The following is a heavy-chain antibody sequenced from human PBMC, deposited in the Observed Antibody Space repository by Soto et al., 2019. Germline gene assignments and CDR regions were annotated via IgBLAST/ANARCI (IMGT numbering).Heavy chain of an antibody. V-gene: IGHV3-11*01. J-gene: IGHJ3*02. CDR3: ARDGSYLFVDAFDI. Sequence: PGGSLRLSCAASGFTFSDYYMSWIRQAPGKGLEWVSYISSSGSTIYYADSVKGRFTISRDNAKNSLYLQMNSLRAEDTAVYYCARDGSYLFVDAFDIWGQGTMVTVSS. CDR1: GFTFSDYY. CDR2: ISSSGSTI. D-gene: IGHD2-15*01.